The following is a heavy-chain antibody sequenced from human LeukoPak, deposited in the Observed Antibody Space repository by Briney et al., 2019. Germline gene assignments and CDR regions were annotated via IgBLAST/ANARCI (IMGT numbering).Heavy chain of an antibody. CDR1: GGSISSHY. J-gene: IGHJ3*02. CDR3: ASLYGDYPDDAFDI. CDR2: IYYSGST. Sequence: PSETLSLTCTVSGGSISSHYWSWIRQPPGKGLEWIGYIYYSGSTNYNPSLRSRVTISVDTSKNQFFLILSSVTAADTAVYFCASLYGDYPDDAFDIWGQGTMVTVSS. D-gene: IGHD4-17*01. V-gene: IGHV4-59*11.